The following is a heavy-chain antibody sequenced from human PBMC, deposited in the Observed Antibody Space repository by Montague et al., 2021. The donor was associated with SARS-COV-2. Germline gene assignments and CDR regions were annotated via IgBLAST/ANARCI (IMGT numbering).Heavy chain of an antibody. D-gene: IGHD1-1*01. V-gene: IGHV4-59*01. CDR2: IYYNGYT. CDR3: AGDRETTTDKFYGMDV. J-gene: IGHJ6*02. Sequence: SETLSLTCTVSGGSISTYYWNWIRQPPGKGLEWIGYIYYNGYTAYNPSLKSRVTISVDTSKNQFSLKLTSVTAADTAVYYCAGDRETTTDKFYGMDVWGQGTTVTVSS. CDR1: GGSISTYY.